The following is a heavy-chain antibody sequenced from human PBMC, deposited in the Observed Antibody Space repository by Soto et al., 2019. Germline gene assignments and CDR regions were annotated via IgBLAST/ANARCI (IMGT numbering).Heavy chain of an antibody. Sequence: ASVKVSCKASGYTFTSNGISWVRQAPGKGLEWMGWINPNSGGTNYAQKFQGWVTMTRDTSISTAYMELSRLRSDDTAVYYCALLYGGTRGYGMDVWGQGTTVTVSS. J-gene: IGHJ6*02. CDR1: GYTFTSNG. CDR2: INPNSGGT. CDR3: ALLYGGTRGYGMDV. V-gene: IGHV1-2*04. D-gene: IGHD2-8*01.